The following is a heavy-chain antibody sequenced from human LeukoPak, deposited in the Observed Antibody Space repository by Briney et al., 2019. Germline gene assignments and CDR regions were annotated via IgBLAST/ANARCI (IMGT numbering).Heavy chain of an antibody. D-gene: IGHD1-26*01. CDR3: ARLSLPANYYYYYYMDV. V-gene: IGHV4-59*01. J-gene: IGHJ6*03. CDR1: GGSISSYY. CDR2: TYYSGST. Sequence: SETLSLTCTVSGGSISSYYWSWIRQPPGKGLEWMGYTYYSGSTNYNPSLKSRVTISVDTSKNQFSLKLSSVTAADTAVYYCARLSLPANYYYYYYMDVWGKGTTVTVSS.